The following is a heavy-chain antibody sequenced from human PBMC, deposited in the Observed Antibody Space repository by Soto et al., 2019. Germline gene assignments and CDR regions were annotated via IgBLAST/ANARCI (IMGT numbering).Heavy chain of an antibody. CDR3: AAQEGEQLAPYYYYYGMDV. CDR2: IIPIFGTA. V-gene: IGHV1-69*13. CDR1: GGTFSSYA. J-gene: IGHJ6*02. D-gene: IGHD6-6*01. Sequence: RASVKVSCKASGGTFSSYAISWVRQAPGQGLEWMGGIIPIFGTANYAQKFQGRVTITADESTSTAYMELSSLRSEDTAVYYCAAQEGEQLAPYYYYYGMDVWGQGTTVTVSS.